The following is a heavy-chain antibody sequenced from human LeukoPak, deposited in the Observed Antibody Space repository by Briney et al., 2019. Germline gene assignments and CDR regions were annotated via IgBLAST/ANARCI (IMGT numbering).Heavy chain of an antibody. D-gene: IGHD3-22*01. CDR2: ISSSGGST. J-gene: IGHJ6*03. V-gene: IGHV3-64*01. Sequence: GGSLRLSCAASGFTFRSYTMHWVRQAPGKGLEYVSSISSSGGSTYYANSVKGRFTISRDNSKNTLYLQMDSLRAEDMAVYYCARDVFITTNREYYYYMDVRGKGTTVTVSS. CDR3: ARDVFITTNREYYYYMDV. CDR1: GFTFRSYT.